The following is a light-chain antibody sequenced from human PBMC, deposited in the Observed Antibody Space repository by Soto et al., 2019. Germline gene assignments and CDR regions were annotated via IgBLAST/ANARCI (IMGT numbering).Light chain of an antibody. CDR1: QSVSSGS. J-gene: IGKJ1*01. CDR3: QQYESSWT. CDR2: GAS. V-gene: IGKV3-20*01. Sequence: EIVLTQSPGTLSLSPGERATLSCRASQSVSSGSLGWHQQKPGQAPRLLIYGASSRATGIPDRFSGSGSGTDFTLTISRLEPEDFAVYYCQQYESSWTFGQGTKVEI.